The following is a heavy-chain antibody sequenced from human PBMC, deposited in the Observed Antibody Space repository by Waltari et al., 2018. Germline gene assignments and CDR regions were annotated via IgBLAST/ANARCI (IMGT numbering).Heavy chain of an antibody. J-gene: IGHJ4*02. CDR2: TNTDGSFT. CDR3: VRGSLNPGFDY. Sequence: EVQLVESGGGLVQPGGSLRLSCAVSGFTFSSYWMHWCRTTPGEGLVWLSRTNTDGSFTNYADSGEGRFTMSRDNAKDTVYLQMNSLRAEDTAIYYCVRGSLNPGFDYWGQGTLVTVSS. CDR1: GFTFSSYW. V-gene: IGHV3-74*01.